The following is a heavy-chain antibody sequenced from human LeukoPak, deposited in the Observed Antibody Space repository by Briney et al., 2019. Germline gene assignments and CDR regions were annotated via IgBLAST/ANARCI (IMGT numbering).Heavy chain of an antibody. D-gene: IGHD1-26*01. CDR3: ARDTLWE. J-gene: IGHJ4*02. CDR2: ISFDGSNK. Sequence: GGSLRLSCAVSGFTFSGYTMHWVRQAPGKGLEWVAVISFDGSNKYYGDSVKGRFTISRDNSKNTLYLQMNSLRPDDTAIYYCARDTLWEWGQGTLVTVSS. V-gene: IGHV3-30-3*01. CDR1: GFTFSGYT.